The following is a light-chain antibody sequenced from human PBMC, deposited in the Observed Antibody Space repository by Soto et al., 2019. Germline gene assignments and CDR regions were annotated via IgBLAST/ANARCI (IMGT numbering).Light chain of an antibody. J-gene: IGKJ1*01. CDR3: QQYGSSPQT. CDR2: GAS. Sequence: DIQMTQSPSSLSAFIGDRVTITCRASQGISNYLAWYQQKPGKVPELLIYGASSRATGIPDRFSGSGSGTDFTLTISRLEPEDFAVYYCQQYGSSPQTFGQGTKVEIK. V-gene: IGKV1-NL1*01. CDR1: QGISNY.